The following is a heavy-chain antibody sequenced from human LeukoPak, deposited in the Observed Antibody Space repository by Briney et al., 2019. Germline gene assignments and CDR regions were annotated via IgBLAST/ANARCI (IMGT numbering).Heavy chain of an antibody. J-gene: IGHJ6*02. CDR3: AKDLQPYYYYYGMDV. CDR2: ISYDGSNK. CDR1: GFTFSSYG. V-gene: IGHV3-30*18. Sequence: PGGSLRLSCAASGFTFSSYGMHWVRQAPGKGLEWVAVISYDGSNKYYADSVKGRFTISRDNSKNTLYLQMNSLRAEDTAVYYCAKDLQPYYYYYGMDVWGQGTTVTVSS.